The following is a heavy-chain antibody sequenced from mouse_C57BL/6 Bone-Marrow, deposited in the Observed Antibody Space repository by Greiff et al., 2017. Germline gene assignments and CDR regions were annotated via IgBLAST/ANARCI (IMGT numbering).Heavy chain of an antibody. CDR2: IYPYNGVS. V-gene: IGHV1-31*01. J-gene: IGHJ4*01. CDR1: GYSFTGYY. Sequence: VQLHHSLPSLLPPGPPVKISCKASGYSFTGYYMHWVKQSHGNILDWIGYIYPYNGVSSYNQKFKGKATLTVDKSSSTAYMELRSLTSEDSAVYYCALMINYAMDYWGQGTSVTVSS. CDR3: ALMINYAMDY. D-gene: IGHD2-4*01.